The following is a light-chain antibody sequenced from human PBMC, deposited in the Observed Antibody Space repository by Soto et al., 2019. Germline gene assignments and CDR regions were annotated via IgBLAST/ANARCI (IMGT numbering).Light chain of an antibody. CDR3: SSYAGSNNVV. J-gene: IGLJ2*01. V-gene: IGLV2-8*01. CDR1: SSDVGGYNY. CDR2: EVS. Sequence: QSALTQPPSASGSPGQSVTISCTGTSSDVGGYNYVSWYQQHPGKAPKLMIYEVSKRPSGVPDRFSGSKSGNTASPTVSGLQAEDEADYYCSSYAGSNNVVFGGGTKLTV.